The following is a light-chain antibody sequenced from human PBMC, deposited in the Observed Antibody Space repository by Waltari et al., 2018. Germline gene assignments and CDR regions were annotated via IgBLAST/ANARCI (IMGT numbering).Light chain of an antibody. Sequence: DIQMTQSPSTLSASVGDRVTITCRASQEISNWLTWYQQKPGKAPKRLIYEASTLESGVPSRFGGSGSGTEFTLTISGLQPDDFATYYCQQSYSIPLTFGGGTKVEIK. J-gene: IGKJ4*01. CDR1: QEISNW. V-gene: IGKV1-5*03. CDR2: EAS. CDR3: QQSYSIPLT.